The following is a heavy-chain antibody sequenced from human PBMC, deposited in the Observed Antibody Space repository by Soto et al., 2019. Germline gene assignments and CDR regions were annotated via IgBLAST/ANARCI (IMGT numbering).Heavy chain of an antibody. CDR1: GYTFTSYG. CDR3: AREEVTDPYTDYMDV. V-gene: IGHV1-18*01. CDR2: ISAYNGNT. Sequence: QVPLVQSGAEVKKPGASVKVSCKASGYTFTSYGISWVRQAPGQGLEWMGWISAYNGNTNYAQKLQGRVTMTTDTSTSTAYMELRSLRSDDTAMYYCAREEVTDPYTDYMDVWGKGTTVTVSS. J-gene: IGHJ6*03. D-gene: IGHD1-20*01.